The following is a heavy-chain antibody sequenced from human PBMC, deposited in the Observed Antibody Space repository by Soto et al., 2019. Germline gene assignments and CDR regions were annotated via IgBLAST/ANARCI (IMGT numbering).Heavy chain of an antibody. CDR2: ISFDGTIK. CDR1: GFTFSSYA. J-gene: IGHJ6*02. V-gene: IGHV3-30-3*01. CDR3: ARGIIYYYYGMDV. D-gene: IGHD3-10*01. Sequence: QVQLVESGGGVVQPGRSLRLSCAASGFTFSSYAMHWVRQAPGKGLEWVAVISFDGTIKYYADSVKGRFTTSRDKSKNTLYLQMNSLRAEDTAVYYCARGIIYYYYGMDVWGQGTTVTVSS.